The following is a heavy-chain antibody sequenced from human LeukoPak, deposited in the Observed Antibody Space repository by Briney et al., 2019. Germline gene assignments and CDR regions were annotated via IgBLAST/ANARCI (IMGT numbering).Heavy chain of an antibody. CDR3: AKDSGGYYSYDAFDI. J-gene: IGHJ3*02. CDR2: IGRSGVRTT. V-gene: IGHV3-48*04. CDR1: GFSVGLYS. D-gene: IGHD3-22*01. Sequence: PGGSLRLSCAASGFSVGLYSLNWVRQAPGKGLEWVAYIGRSGVRTTKYADSVKGRFTISRDNAEDSLFLQMNSLRAEDTAVYYCAKDSGGYYSYDAFDIWGQGTMVTVSS.